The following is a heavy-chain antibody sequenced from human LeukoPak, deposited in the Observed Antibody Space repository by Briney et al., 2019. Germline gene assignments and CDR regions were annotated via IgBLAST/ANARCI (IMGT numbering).Heavy chain of an antibody. Sequence: ASVKVSCKASGYTFTSYYMHWVRQAPGQGLEWMGIINPSGGSTSYAQKFQGRVTMTRDTSTSTVYMELNSLRSEDTAVYYCARAAPGDYYYYGMDVWGQGTTVTVSS. J-gene: IGHJ6*02. V-gene: IGHV1-46*01. CDR1: GYTFTSYY. CDR2: INPSGGST. CDR3: ARAAPGDYYYYGMDV.